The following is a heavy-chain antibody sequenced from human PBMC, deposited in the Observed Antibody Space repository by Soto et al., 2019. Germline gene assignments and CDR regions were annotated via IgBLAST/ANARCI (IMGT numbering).Heavy chain of an antibody. CDR2: IYYSGST. CDR3: AREGYYDFWSGYYKSVYGMYV. V-gene: IGHV4-31*03. J-gene: IGHJ6*02. Sequence: SETLSLTCTVSGGSISSGGYYWSWIRQHPGKGLEWIGYIYYSGSTYYNPSLKSRVTISVDTSKNQFSLKLGSVTAADTAVYYCAREGYYDFWSGYYKSVYGMYVWGQGTTVTV. CDR1: GGSISSGGYY. D-gene: IGHD3-3*01.